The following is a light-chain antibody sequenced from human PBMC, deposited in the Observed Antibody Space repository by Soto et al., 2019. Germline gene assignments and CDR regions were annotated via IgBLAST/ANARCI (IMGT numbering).Light chain of an antibody. CDR1: QTISTY. CDR2: AAS. J-gene: IGKJ2*01. CDR3: QQSYSTPYT. V-gene: IGKV1-39*01. Sequence: DIQMTQSPSSLSASVGDRVTITCRASQTISTYLNWYQQKPGKAPKLLIYAASSLQSGVPSRFSGSGSGTDFTLAISGLQPEDGATYDCQQSYSTPYTFGPGTKLEIK.